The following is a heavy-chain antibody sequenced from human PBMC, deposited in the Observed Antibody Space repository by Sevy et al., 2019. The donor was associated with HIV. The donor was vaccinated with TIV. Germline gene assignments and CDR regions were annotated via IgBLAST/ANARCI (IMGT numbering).Heavy chain of an antibody. J-gene: IGHJ4*02. CDR1: GFTFSDYY. V-gene: IGHV3-11*01. Sequence: GGSLRLSCAASGFTFSDYYMTWIHQAPGKGLEWVSYISSRGYTIDYADSVKGRFSISRDNAKNSLYLQMNSLRAEDTAIYYCARKYDSSGYFDYWGQGTLVTVSS. CDR3: ARKYDSSGYFDY. D-gene: IGHD3-22*01. CDR2: ISSRGYTI.